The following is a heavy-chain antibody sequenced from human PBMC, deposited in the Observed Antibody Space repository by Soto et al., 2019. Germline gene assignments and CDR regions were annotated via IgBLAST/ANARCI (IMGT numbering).Heavy chain of an antibody. V-gene: IGHV2-5*02. CDR2: IYWDGDE. CDR3: VRGVTVTPRYYYMDV. J-gene: IGHJ6*03. Sequence: QMTLKESGPPLVRPTQTLTLTCSFSGFLLTTSGVGVGWVRQPPGEALEWLALIYWDGDERFSPSLRTRLTITKDTSETQVALTMANMEPADTATYYCVRGVTVTPRYYYMDVWGKGTTVTVSS. CDR1: GFLLTTSGVG. D-gene: IGHD2-8*02.